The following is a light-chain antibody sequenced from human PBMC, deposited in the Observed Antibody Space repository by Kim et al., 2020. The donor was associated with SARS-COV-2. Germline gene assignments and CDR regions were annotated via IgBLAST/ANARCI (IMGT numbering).Light chain of an antibody. J-gene: IGKJ4*01. V-gene: IGKV1-16*02. CDR1: HDVHYY. CDR3: QQYNSYPLT. CDR2: AAS. Sequence: ASLGGSVTLSCRASHDVHYYLSWFQQKPGRAPTSLIYAASSLHSGVPSKFSGRGSGTDFNLTISSLQPEDFATYYCQQYNSYPLTFGGGTKVEIK.